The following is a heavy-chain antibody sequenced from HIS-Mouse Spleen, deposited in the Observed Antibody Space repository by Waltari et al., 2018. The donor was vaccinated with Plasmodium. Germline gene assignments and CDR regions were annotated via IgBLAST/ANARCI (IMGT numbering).Heavy chain of an antibody. CDR2: NNPNSVGK. CDR3: ARVLGYKAAAGTFVEYFQH. Sequence: QVQLVQSGAEVKKPGASVKVSCKASGYTFTGYYMHWVRQAPGQGLEWMVWNNPNSVGKNHAPNVQGRVPMTRETSISTAYMELSRLRSDDTAVYYCARVLGYKAAAGTFVEYFQHWGQGTLVTVSS. CDR1: GYTFTGYY. V-gene: IGHV1-2*02. D-gene: IGHD6-13*01. J-gene: IGHJ1*01.